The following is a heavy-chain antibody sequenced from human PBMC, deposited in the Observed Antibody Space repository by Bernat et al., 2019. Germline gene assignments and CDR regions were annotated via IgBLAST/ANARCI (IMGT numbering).Heavy chain of an antibody. CDR1: GDSVSSNSAA. CDR2: TYYRSKWYN. D-gene: IGHD3-10*01. Sequence: QVQLQQSGPGLVKPSQTLSLTCAISGDSVSSNSAAWNWIRQSPSRGLEWLGRTYYRSKWYNDYAVSVKSRITINPDTSKNQFSLQLNSVTPEDTAVYYCARIFLWFGEDPQGYYSYGMDVWGQGTTVTVSS. V-gene: IGHV6-1*01. CDR3: ARIFLWFGEDPQGYYSYGMDV. J-gene: IGHJ6*02.